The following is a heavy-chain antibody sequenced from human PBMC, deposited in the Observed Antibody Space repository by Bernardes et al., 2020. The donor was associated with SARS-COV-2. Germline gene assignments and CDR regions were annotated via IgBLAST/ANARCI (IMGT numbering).Heavy chain of an antibody. CDR3: AGTKVVTPRLFDY. D-gene: IGHD4-17*01. V-gene: IGHV3-23*01. Sequence: GGSLRLSCAVSAVTVKNYAMSWVRQAPGKGLEWVSGMSGTGYTTYYADSVKGRFTISRDSSKTTLYLQMNSLRAEDTAVYYCAGTKVVTPRLFDYWGQGTLVSVAS. J-gene: IGHJ4*02. CDR2: MSGTGYTT. CDR1: AVTVKNYA.